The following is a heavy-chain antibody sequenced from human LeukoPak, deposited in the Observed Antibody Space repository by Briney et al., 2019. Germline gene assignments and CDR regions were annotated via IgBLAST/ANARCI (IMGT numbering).Heavy chain of an antibody. J-gene: IGHJ4*02. Sequence: GGSLRLSCAASGFTFSSYWMSWVRQSPGKGLEWVANIKQDGSEKYYVDSVKGRFTISRDNAKNSLYLQMNSLRAEDTAVYYCARDQRYCSSSSCPWEPFDYWGQGTLVTVSS. CDR2: IKQDGSEK. V-gene: IGHV3-7*05. D-gene: IGHD2-2*01. CDR3: ARDQRYCSSSSCPWEPFDY. CDR1: GFTFSSYW.